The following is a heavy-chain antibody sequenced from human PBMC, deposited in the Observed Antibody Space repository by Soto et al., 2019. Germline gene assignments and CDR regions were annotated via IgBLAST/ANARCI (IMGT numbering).Heavy chain of an antibody. CDR3: ARQVPAAIRLGWFDP. J-gene: IGHJ5*02. D-gene: IGHD2-2*02. CDR1: GFTFSSYS. Sequence: GGSLRPSCAASGFTFSSYSMNWVRQAPGKGLEWVSSISSSSSYIYYADSVKGRFTISRDNAKNSLYLQMNSLRAEDTAVYYCARQVPAAIRLGWFDPWGQGTLVTVSS. CDR2: ISSSSSYI. V-gene: IGHV3-21*01.